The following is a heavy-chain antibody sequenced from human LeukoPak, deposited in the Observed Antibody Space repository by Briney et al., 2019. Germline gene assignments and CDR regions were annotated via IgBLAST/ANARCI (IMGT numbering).Heavy chain of an antibody. V-gene: IGHV4-39*01. CDR3: ASYYCSSTSCRRGDFDY. J-gene: IGHJ4*02. D-gene: IGHD2-2*01. CDR2: IYYSGST. CDR1: GGSISSSSYY. Sequence: SETLSLTCTVSGGSISSSSYYWGWIRQPPGKGLEWIGSIYYSGSTYYNPSLKSRVTISVDTSKNQFSLKLSSVTAADTAVYYCASYYCSSTSCRRGDFDYWGQGTLVTVSS.